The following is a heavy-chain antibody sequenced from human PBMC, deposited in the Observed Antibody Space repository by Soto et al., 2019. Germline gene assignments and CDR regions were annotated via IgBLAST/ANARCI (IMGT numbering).Heavy chain of an antibody. CDR1: GYTFTNYY. CDR2: INPTSGST. J-gene: IGHJ4*02. Sequence: QVQLVQSGAEVKKPGASVTVSCKASGYTFTNYYIHWVRQAPGQGLEWMGIINPTSGSTNYAQKFQVRVTLTYDTSTTTVYMELSGLRSEDTAVLYCARDLAAGDHWGQGTLVTVSS. D-gene: IGHD6-13*01. V-gene: IGHV1-46*01. CDR3: ARDLAAGDH.